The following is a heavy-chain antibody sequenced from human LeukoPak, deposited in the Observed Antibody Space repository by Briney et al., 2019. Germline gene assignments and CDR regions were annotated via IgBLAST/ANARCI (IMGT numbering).Heavy chain of an antibody. D-gene: IGHD3-10*01. CDR2: IYYSGST. Sequence: SETLSLTCTVSGGSISSYYWSWIRQPPGKGLEWIGYIYYSGSTNYNPSLKSRVTISVDTSKNQFSLKLSSVTAADTAVYYCARHWVVGYYGSVTAGAFDIWGQGTMVTVSS. J-gene: IGHJ3*02. CDR1: GGSISSYY. CDR3: ARHWVVGYYGSVTAGAFDI. V-gene: IGHV4-59*08.